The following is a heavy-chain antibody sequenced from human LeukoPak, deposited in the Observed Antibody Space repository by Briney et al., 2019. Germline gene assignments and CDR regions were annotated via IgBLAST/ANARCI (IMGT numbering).Heavy chain of an antibody. CDR3: ARNLMYCSSTTCYLEY. V-gene: IGHV1-8*01. CDR1: GYTFPSYD. CDR2: MNPNNGYT. D-gene: IGHD2-2*01. Sequence: ASVKVSCKASGYTFPSYDINWVRQATARGLEWMGLMNPNNGYTVYAQKFQGRVTMTRDTSISTAYLELSSLRSEDTAFYYCARNLMYCSSTTCYLEYWGQGTLVTVAS. J-gene: IGHJ4*02.